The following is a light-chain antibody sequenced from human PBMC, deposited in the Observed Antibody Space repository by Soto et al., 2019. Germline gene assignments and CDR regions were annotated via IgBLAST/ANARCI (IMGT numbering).Light chain of an antibody. J-gene: IGKJ1*01. Sequence: EVVLTQSPVTLYLSPGERATRSWRPSQSFRGLLAWYQQKPGQAPRLLIYDAYNRATGIPPRFSGSGSGTDFTLTISSLEPEDFATYYCLQHNSYPLWTFGQGTKVDIK. V-gene: IGKV3-11*01. CDR2: DAY. CDR3: LQHNSYPLWT. CDR1: QSFRGL.